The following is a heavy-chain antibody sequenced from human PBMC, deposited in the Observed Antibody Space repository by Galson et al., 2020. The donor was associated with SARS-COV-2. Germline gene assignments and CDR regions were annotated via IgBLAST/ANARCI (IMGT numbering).Heavy chain of an antibody. CDR3: ARKQPLWFGELFDY. V-gene: IGHV2-5*02. D-gene: IGHD3-10*01. CDR2: IYWDDDK. J-gene: IGHJ4*02. Sequence: SGPTLVKPTQTLTLTCTFSGFSLSTSGVGVGWIRQPPGKALEWLALIYWDDDKRYSPSLKSRLTITKDTSKNQVVLTMTNMDPVDTATYYCARKQPLWFGELFDYWGKGTLVTVSS. CDR1: GFSLSTSGVG.